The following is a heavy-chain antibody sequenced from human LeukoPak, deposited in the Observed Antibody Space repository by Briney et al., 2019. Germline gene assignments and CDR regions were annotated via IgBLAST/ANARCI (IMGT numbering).Heavy chain of an antibody. V-gene: IGHV1-2*04. CDR1: GYTFTGYY. CDR3: ARGGLLWFGEFGDY. D-gene: IGHD3-10*01. J-gene: IGHJ4*02. Sequence: ASVKVSCKASGYTFTGYYMHWVRQAPGQGLEWMGRINPNSGGTNYAQKFQGWVAMTRDTSISTAYMELSRLRSDDTAVYYCARGGLLWFGEFGDYWGQGTLVTVSS. CDR2: INPNSGGT.